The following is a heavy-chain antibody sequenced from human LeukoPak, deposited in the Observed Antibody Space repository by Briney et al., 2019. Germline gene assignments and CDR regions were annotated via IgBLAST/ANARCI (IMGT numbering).Heavy chain of an antibody. CDR2: ISSSGSTI. Sequence: GGSLRLSCAASGFIFSSYEMNWVRQAPGKGLEWVSYISSSGSTIYYVDSVKGRFTISRDNAKNSLYLQMNSLRAEDTAVYYCAGGQWLVLGDAFDIWGQGTMVTVSS. CDR1: GFIFSSYE. J-gene: IGHJ3*02. CDR3: AGGQWLVLGDAFDI. V-gene: IGHV3-48*03. D-gene: IGHD6-19*01.